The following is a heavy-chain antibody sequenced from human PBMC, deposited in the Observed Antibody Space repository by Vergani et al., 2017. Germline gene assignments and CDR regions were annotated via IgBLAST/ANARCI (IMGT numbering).Heavy chain of an antibody. D-gene: IGHD3-10*01. Sequence: QVQLQESGPGLVKPSETLSLTCTVSGYSIRTNYYWGWIRQPPGKGLEWIGSINHSGSTYYNPSLKSRITMSVDTSKNQFSLRLSSVTAADPAMYYCAREGLHSGSGSYNDYWGQGTLVTVSS. CDR1: GYSIRTNYY. CDR3: AREGLHSGSGSYNDY. V-gene: IGHV4-38-2*02. CDR2: INHSGST. J-gene: IGHJ4*02.